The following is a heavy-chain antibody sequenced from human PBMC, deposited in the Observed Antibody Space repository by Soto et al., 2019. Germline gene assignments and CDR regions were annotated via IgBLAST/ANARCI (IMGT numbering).Heavy chain of an antibody. V-gene: IGHV3-23*01. J-gene: IGHJ4*02. D-gene: IGHD2-15*01. CDR2: ISDGGDLI. Sequence: GGSLRLSCAASGFPFSNHAMSWVRQSPGKGLEWVSGISDGGDLIYYADSVKGRFSMSRDNSENMLYLQMTNLRAEDTAIYFCAKRQGTGLAAKNFDFWGQGTLVTVSS. CDR1: GFPFSNHA. CDR3: AKRQGTGLAAKNFDF.